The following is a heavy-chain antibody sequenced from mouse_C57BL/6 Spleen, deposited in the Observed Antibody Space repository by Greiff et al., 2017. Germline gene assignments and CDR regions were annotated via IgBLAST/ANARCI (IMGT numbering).Heavy chain of an antibody. D-gene: IGHD1-1*02. CDR1: GYTFTDYY. Sequence: EVQLQQSGPELVKPGASVKISCKASGYTFTDYYMNWVKQSPGKSLEWIGDINPNNGGTSYNQKFKGKATLTVDKSSSTAYMELRSLTSEDSAVYYCAREVADYWGQGTTLTVSS. J-gene: IGHJ2*01. CDR3: AREVADY. CDR2: INPNNGGT. V-gene: IGHV1-26*01.